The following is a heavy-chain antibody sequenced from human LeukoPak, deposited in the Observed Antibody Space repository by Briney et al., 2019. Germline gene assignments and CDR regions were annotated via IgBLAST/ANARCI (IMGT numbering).Heavy chain of an antibody. CDR2: INPNSGGT. CDR1: GYPFTGYY. V-gene: IGHV1-2*02. Sequence: ASVKVSFKASGYPFTGYYMHWVRPAPGQGLEWMGWINPNSGGTNYSQKFQGRVTMTRDTSISTAYMELSRLRSDDTAVYYCARDGYYYDSSGYYPHPDYWGQGTLVTVSS. CDR3: ARDGYYYDSSGYYPHPDY. D-gene: IGHD3-22*01. J-gene: IGHJ4*02.